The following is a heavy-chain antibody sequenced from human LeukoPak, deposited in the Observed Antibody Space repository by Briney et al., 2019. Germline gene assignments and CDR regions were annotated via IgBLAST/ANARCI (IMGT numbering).Heavy chain of an antibody. CDR2: GDYSGDT. CDR1: GDSFTSVTDY. Sequence: PSETLSLTCTVSGDSFTSVTDYWAWIRQPPGKGLEWIATGDYSGDTYYNPSLKSRVAISADMSKNQISLQLTSVTGADTAVYYCAGERGEEYSSGWYKTNFFYNWGQGIRVTVSS. V-gene: IGHV4-39*07. D-gene: IGHD6-19*01. CDR3: AGERGEEYSSGWYKTNFFYN. J-gene: IGHJ4*02.